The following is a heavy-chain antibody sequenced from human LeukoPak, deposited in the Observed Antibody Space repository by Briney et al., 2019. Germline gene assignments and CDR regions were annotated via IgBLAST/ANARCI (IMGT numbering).Heavy chain of an antibody. CDR2: INHSGST. CDR1: GGSFNGYY. J-gene: IGHJ4*02. D-gene: IGHD2-15*01. V-gene: IGHV4-34*01. CDR3: ASPFCSGGGCYFDY. Sequence: PSETLSLTCAIYGGSFNGYYWSWIRQPPGKGLEWIGEINHSGSTNYNPSLKSRVTISVDTSKNQFSLRLSSMTAADTAFYYCASPFCSGGGCYFDYWGQGTLVTVSS.